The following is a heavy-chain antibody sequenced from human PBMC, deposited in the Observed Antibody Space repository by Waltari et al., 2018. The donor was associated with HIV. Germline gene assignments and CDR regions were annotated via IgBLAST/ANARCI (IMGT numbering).Heavy chain of an antibody. CDR2: INPTSRGT. CDR1: QYTLGDYY. Sequence: QVQLVQSGAEVKKPGASVRVSCKAAQYTLGDYYMHWVRQAPGQGLEWMGWINPTSRGTIYAQKFRGRVTLTWDTSISTGYMELTSLTSDDTALYFCARGPQTNGLDVWGQGAPVIVSS. J-gene: IGHJ6*02. CDR3: ARGPQTNGLDV. V-gene: IGHV1-2*02.